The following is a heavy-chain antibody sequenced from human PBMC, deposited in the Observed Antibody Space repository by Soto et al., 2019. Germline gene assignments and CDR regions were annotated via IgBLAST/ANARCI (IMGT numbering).Heavy chain of an antibody. J-gene: IGHJ6*02. CDR3: AKEGGVYYYDSSGYYLLGYYGMDV. CDR1: GFTFSSYG. Sequence: GGSLRLSCAASGFTFSSYGMHWVRQAPGKGLEWLAVISYDGSNKYYADSVKGRFTISRDNSKNTLYLQMNSLRAEDTAVYYCAKEGGVYYYDSSGYYLLGYYGMDVWGQGTTVTVSS. V-gene: IGHV3-30*18. D-gene: IGHD3-22*01. CDR2: ISYDGSNK.